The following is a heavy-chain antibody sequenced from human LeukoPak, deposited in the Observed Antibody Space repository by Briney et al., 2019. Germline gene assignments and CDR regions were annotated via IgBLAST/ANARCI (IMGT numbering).Heavy chain of an antibody. CDR2: IYSSGST. V-gene: IGHV4-4*09. CDR1: GGSISGYY. Sequence: SETLSLTCTVSGGSISGYYWNWIRQPPGKGLEWIGYIYSSGSTNYNASLKSRVTVSVDTSKNQFSLKLSSVTATDTAVYYCGRLGYSYSVDSWGQGTLVIASS. D-gene: IGHD5-18*01. CDR3: GRLGYSYSVDS. J-gene: IGHJ4*02.